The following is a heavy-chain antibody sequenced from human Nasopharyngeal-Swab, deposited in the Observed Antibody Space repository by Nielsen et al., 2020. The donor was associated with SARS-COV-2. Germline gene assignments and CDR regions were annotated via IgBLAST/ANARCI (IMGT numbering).Heavy chain of an antibody. CDR2: IYTSGST. J-gene: IGHJ3*02. CDR1: GGSISSYY. V-gene: IGHV4-4*07. CDR3: ARGRGYCSGGSCSYAFDI. Sequence: SETLSLTCTVSGGSISSYYWSWIRQPAGKGLEWIGRIYTSGSTNYNPSLKSRVTISVDTSKNQFSLKLSSVTAADTAVYYCARGRGYCSGGSCSYAFDIWGQGTMVTVSS. D-gene: IGHD2-15*01.